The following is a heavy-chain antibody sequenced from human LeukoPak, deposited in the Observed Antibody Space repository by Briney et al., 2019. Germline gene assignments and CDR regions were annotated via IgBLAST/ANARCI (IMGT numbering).Heavy chain of an antibody. Sequence: GGSLILSCAASGFTFSSYSMNWVRQAPGKGLEWVSSISSSSSYIYYADSVKGRFTISRDNAKNSLYLQMNSLRAEDTAVYYCARGGYSYGYTFDYWGQGTLVTVSS. V-gene: IGHV3-21*01. CDR1: GFTFSSYS. CDR3: ARGGYSYGYTFDY. D-gene: IGHD5-18*01. J-gene: IGHJ4*02. CDR2: ISSSSSYI.